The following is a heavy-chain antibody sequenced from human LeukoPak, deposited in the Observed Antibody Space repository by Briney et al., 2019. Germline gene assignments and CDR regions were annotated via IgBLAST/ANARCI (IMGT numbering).Heavy chain of an antibody. CDR2: INPRGGST. Sequence: ASVKVSCKASGYTFTSHFMHWVRQAPGQGLEWMGIINPRGGSTSYTQKFQGRVTMTRDTPTSTVYMELSSLRSEDTAVYYCAKDLSEWRNYMDVWGKGTTVTVSS. V-gene: IGHV1-46*01. CDR3: AKDLSEWRNYMDV. CDR1: GYTFTSHF. J-gene: IGHJ6*03. D-gene: IGHD3-3*01.